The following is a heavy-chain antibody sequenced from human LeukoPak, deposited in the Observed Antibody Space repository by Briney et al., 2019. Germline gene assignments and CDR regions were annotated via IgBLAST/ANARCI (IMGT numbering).Heavy chain of an antibody. CDR3: ARASRFRVTPLDY. V-gene: IGHV3-30*02. D-gene: IGHD3-10*01. CDR2: IRYDGSNK. Sequence: GGSLRLSCAASGFTFSSYGMHWVRQAPGKGLEWVAFIRYDGSNKYYADSVKGRFTISRDNSKNTLYLQMNSLRAEDTAVYYCARASRFRVTPLDYWGQGTLVTVSS. J-gene: IGHJ4*02. CDR1: GFTFSSYG.